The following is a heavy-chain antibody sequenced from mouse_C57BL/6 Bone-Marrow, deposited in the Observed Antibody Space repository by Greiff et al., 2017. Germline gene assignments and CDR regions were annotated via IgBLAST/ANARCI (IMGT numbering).Heavy chain of an antibody. Sequence: QVQLQQSGAELVRPGTSVKVSCKASGYAFTNYLIEWVKQRPGQGLEWIGVINPGSGGTNYNEKFKGKATLTADKSSSTAYMQLSSLTSEDSAVYFCARSMGDYWGQGTSVIVSS. V-gene: IGHV1-54*01. CDR1: GYAFTNYL. J-gene: IGHJ4*01. D-gene: IGHD1-1*02. CDR2: INPGSGGT. CDR3: ARSMGDY.